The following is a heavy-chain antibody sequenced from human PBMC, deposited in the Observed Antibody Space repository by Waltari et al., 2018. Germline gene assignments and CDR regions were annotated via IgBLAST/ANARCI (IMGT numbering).Heavy chain of an antibody. V-gene: IGHV4-34*01. CDR2: INHSGST. D-gene: IGHD3-3*01. CDR1: GGSFSGYY. J-gene: IGHJ6*03. Sequence: QVQLQQWGAGLLKPSDTLSLTCAVYGGSFSGYYWSWIRQPPGKGLEWIGEINHSGSTNYNPSLKSRVTISVDTSKNQCSLKLSSVTAADTAVYYCARGNYDFWSGYVAYYYYYYMDVWGKGTTVTVSS. CDR3: ARGNYDFWSGYVAYYYYYYMDV.